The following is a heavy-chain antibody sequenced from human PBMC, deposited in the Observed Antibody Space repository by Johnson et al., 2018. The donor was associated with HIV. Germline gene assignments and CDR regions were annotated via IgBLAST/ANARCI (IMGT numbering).Heavy chain of an antibody. CDR3: AREARIVVVEPSDAFDI. CDR2: ISGSGGST. V-gene: IGHV3-23*04. CDR1: GFTFSSYA. D-gene: IGHD3-22*01. J-gene: IGHJ3*02. Sequence: VQLVESGGGVVQPGRSLRLSCSASGFTFSSYAMHWVRQAPGKGLEWVSAISGSGGSTYYADSVKGRFTISRDNSKNTLSLQMNSLRVEDTAVYYCAREARIVVVEPSDAFDIWGQGTMVTVSS.